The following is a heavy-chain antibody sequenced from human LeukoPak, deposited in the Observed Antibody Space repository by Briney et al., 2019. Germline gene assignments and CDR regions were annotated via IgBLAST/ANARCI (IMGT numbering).Heavy chain of an antibody. CDR1: GFTFSDYY. CDR3: ATAKSPHSSSWYPFFDY. D-gene: IGHD6-13*01. Sequence: GGSLRLSCAASGFTFSDYYMSWIRQAPGKGLEWVSYISSSGSTIYYADSVKGRFTISRDNAKNSLYLQMNSLRAEDTAVYYCATAKSPHSSSWYPFFDYWGQGTLVTVSS. CDR2: ISSSGSTI. V-gene: IGHV3-11*04. J-gene: IGHJ4*02.